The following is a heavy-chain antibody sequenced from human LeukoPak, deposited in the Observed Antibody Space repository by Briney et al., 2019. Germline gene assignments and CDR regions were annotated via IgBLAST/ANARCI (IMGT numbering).Heavy chain of an antibody. CDR3: ARPYGDPYYYYYMDV. V-gene: IGHV1-2*02. J-gene: IGHJ6*03. D-gene: IGHD4-17*01. Sequence: ASVKVSCKASGYTFTGYYMHWVRQAPGQGLEWMGWINPNSGGTNYAQKFQGRVTMTRDTSISTAYMELSRLRSDDTAVYYCARPYGDPYYYYYMDVWGKGTTVTVSS. CDR2: INPNSGGT. CDR1: GYTFTGYY.